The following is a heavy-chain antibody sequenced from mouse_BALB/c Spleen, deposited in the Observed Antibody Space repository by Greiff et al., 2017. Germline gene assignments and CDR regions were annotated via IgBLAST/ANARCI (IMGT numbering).Heavy chain of an antibody. V-gene: IGHV1S81*02. CDR2: INPSNGGT. J-gene: IGHJ3*01. Sequence: SGAELVKPGASVKLSCKASGYTFTSYYMYWVKQRPGQGLEWIGEINPSNGGTNFNEKFKSKATLTVDKSSSTAYMQLSSLTSEDSAVYYCTRGGHWFAYWGQGTLVTVSA. CDR1: GYTFTSYY. CDR3: TRGGHWFAY.